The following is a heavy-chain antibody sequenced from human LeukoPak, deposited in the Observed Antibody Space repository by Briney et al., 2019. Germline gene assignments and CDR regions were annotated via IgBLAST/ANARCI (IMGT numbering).Heavy chain of an antibody. CDR3: AKDFLQWPTPPFDY. CDR2: ISYDGSNK. V-gene: IGHV3-30*04. CDR1: GFTFSSYA. Sequence: GGSLRLSCAASGFTFSSYAMHWVRQAPGKGLEWVAVISYDGSNKYYADSVKGRFTISRDNSKNTLYLQMNSLRAEDTALYYCAKDFLQWPTPPFDYWGQGTLVTVSS. D-gene: IGHD3-3*01. J-gene: IGHJ4*02.